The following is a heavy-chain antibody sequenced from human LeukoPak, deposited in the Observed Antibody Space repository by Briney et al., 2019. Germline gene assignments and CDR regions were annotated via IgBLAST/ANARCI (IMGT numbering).Heavy chain of an antibody. CDR1: GFTFSDHY. CDR3: ARSGSYEAIDI. J-gene: IGHJ3*02. D-gene: IGHD1-26*01. V-gene: IGHV3-72*01. CDR2: TRNKAKSYTT. Sequence: GGSLRLSCAASGFTFSDHYMDWVRQAPGKGLEWVGRTRNKAKSYTTEYAASVNGRFTISGDDSQNSLYLQMNSLKTEDTAVYYCARSGSYEAIDIWGHGTMVTVSS.